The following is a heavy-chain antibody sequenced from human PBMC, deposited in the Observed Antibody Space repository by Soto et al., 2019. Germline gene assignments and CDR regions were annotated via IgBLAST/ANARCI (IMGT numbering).Heavy chain of an antibody. D-gene: IGHD1-1*01. J-gene: IGHJ4*02. CDR2: ISGNSADT. V-gene: IGHV3-11*05. CDR1: GFTFSDFY. CDR3: ARYAQLFDS. Sequence: QVQLVESGGGLVNPGGSLRLSCAASGFTFSDFYMSWVRQTPGKGLECLSYISGNSADTNYAGSVKGRFTISRDNARNSLYQEMNSPRDEDPAGYYCARYAQLFDSWGRGTLVTFSS.